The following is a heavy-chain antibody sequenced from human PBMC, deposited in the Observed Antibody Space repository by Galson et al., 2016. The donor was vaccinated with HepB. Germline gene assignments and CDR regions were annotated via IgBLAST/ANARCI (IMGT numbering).Heavy chain of an antibody. CDR3: ARSACSGGACYSFWYFDI. CDR1: GYKFTGKW. D-gene: IGHD2-21*02. CDR2: IYPGDSDT. V-gene: IGHV5-51*01. J-gene: IGHJ2*01. Sequence: QSGAEVKKPGESLRISCTTSGYKFTGKWIAWVRQKPGKGLEWMGIIYPGDSDTRYSPSFQGQVTISADKSTNTGHLQWSSLKASDTATYYCARSACSGGACYSFWYFDIWGRGTPVSVSS.